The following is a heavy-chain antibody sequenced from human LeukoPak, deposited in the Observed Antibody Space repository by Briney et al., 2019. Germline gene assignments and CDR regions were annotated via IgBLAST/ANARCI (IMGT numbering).Heavy chain of an antibody. V-gene: IGHV1-18*01. J-gene: IGHJ4*02. CDR2: ISAYNGNT. CDR3: ARSFPHVVVVPAAIPLDY. Sequence: ASVKVSCKASGYTFTSYSISWVRHAPGQGLEWMGWISAYNGNTNYAQKLQGRVTMTTDTSTSTAYMELRSLRSDDTAVYYCARSFPHVVVVPAAIPLDYWGQGTLVTVSS. D-gene: IGHD2-2*02. CDR1: GYTFTSYS.